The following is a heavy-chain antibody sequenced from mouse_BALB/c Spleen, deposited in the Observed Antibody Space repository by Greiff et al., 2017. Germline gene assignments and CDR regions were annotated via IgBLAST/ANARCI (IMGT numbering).Heavy chain of an antibody. CDR1: GFTFSSFG. V-gene: IGHV5-17*02. CDR2: ISSGSSTI. CDR3: ARDNRLTGTAWFAY. D-gene: IGHD4-1*01. Sequence: EVQGVESGGGLVQPGGSRKLSCAASGFTFSSFGMHWVRQAPEKGLEWVAYISSGSSTIYYADTVKGRFTISRDNPKNTLFLQMTSLRSEDTAMYYCARDNRLTGTAWFAYWGQGTLVTVSA. J-gene: IGHJ3*01.